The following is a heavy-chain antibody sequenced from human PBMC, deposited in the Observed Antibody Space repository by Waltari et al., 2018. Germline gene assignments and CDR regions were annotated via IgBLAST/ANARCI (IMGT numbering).Heavy chain of an antibody. Sequence: QVQLQESGPGLVKPSQTLSLSCTVSGGSISSATYYWSWIRQPAGKGLEWIGRIPVNGNTNYNPSLISRVTISVDTSRNQFFLTVNSVTAADTAVYYCARDSYYYDGSGYPARWGQGTRVTVSS. CDR3: ARDSYYYDGSGYPAR. J-gene: IGHJ4*02. V-gene: IGHV4-61*02. CDR1: GGSISSATYY. CDR2: IPVNGNT. D-gene: IGHD3-22*01.